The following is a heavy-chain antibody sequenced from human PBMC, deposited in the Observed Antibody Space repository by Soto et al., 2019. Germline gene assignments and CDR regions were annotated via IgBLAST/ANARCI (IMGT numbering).Heavy chain of an antibody. CDR3: ARDSEGGTTGY. J-gene: IGHJ4*02. CDR1: GFTFSSYA. V-gene: IGHV3-30-3*01. Sequence: GGSLRLSCAASGFTFSSYAMHWVRQAPGKGLEWVAVISYDGSNKYYADSVKGRFTISRDNSKNTLYLQMNSLRAEDTAVYYCARDSEGGTTGYWGQGTLVTVSS. CDR2: ISYDGSNK. D-gene: IGHD1-7*01.